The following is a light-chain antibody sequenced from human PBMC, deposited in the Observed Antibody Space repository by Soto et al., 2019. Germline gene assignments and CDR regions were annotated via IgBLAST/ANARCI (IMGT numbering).Light chain of an antibody. J-gene: IGLJ2*01. V-gene: IGLV2-14*01. CDR1: SSDVGGYNY. Sequence: QSALTQPASVSGSPGQSITISCTGTSSDVGGYNYVSWYQQHPGKAPKLMIYDVSNRPSGVSNRFSGSKSGNTASLTISGFQAEDEADYYCISYTRSNTLYVVFGGGTKLTVL. CDR2: DVS. CDR3: ISYTRSNTLYVV.